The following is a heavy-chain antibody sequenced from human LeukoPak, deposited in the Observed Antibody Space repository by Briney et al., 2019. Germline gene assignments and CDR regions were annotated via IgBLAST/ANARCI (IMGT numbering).Heavy chain of an antibody. D-gene: IGHD1-26*01. J-gene: IGHJ4*02. V-gene: IGHV3-23*01. Sequence: PGGSLRLSCAASGFTFSSYGMSWVRQAPGKGLEWVSAISGSGGSTYYADSVKGRFTISRDNSKNTLYLQMNSLRAEDTAVYYCAKDRGPTKWELLLEAVGGYWGQGTLVTVSS. CDR2: ISGSGGST. CDR1: GFTFSSYG. CDR3: AKDRGPTKWELLLEAVGGY.